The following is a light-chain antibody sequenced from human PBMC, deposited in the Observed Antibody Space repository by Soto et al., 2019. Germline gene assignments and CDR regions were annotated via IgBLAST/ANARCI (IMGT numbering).Light chain of an antibody. CDR3: QQRSNWPIT. Sequence: EIVLTQSPATLSLSPGERATLSCRASQSVSSYLAWYQQKPGQAPRLLIYDASNRATGIPARFSGGGSGTDFTLTISSPEPEDFAVYYCQQRSNWPITFGQGTRLEIK. V-gene: IGKV3-11*01. J-gene: IGKJ5*01. CDR1: QSVSSY. CDR2: DAS.